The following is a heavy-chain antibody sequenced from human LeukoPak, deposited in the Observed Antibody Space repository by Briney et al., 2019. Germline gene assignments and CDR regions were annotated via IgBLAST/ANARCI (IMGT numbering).Heavy chain of an antibody. CDR1: GFTFSSYA. CDR2: ISYDGSNK. CDR3: ANLVRGVMGWFDP. Sequence: PGGSLRLSCAASGFTFSSYAMHWVRQAPGKGLEWVAVISYDGSNKYYADSVKGRFTISRDNSKNTLYLQMNSLRAEDTAVYYCANLVRGVMGWFDPWGQGTLVTVSS. V-gene: IGHV3-30*04. D-gene: IGHD3-10*01. J-gene: IGHJ5*02.